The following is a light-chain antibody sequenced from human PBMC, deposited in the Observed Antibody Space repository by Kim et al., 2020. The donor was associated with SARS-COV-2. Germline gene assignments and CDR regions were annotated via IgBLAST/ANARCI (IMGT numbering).Light chain of an antibody. Sequence: SRGEGATPSCRASQIVSSSYVAWYQQQPGQAPRLLIYGASSRTTGIPDRFSGSGSGTDFTLTISRLEPEDFAVYYCQQYGSSPLTFGGGTKVDIK. V-gene: IGKV3-20*01. J-gene: IGKJ4*01. CDR3: QQYGSSPLT. CDR1: QIVSSSY. CDR2: GAS.